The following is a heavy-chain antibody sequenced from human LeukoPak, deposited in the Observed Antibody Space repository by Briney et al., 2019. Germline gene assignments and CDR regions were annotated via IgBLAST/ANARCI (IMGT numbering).Heavy chain of an antibody. Sequence: GGSLRLSCAASGFSFTSYTMHWVRQAPGKGLEWLAVTSSDLNNKYYADSVKGRFTISRDNSKNTLYLQLNSLGPEDTAIYYCARVGPYSSGYFDSWGQGTLVTVSS. V-gene: IGHV3-30*04. CDR1: GFSFTSYT. CDR2: TSSDLNNK. J-gene: IGHJ4*02. CDR3: ARVGPYSSGYFDS. D-gene: IGHD6-19*01.